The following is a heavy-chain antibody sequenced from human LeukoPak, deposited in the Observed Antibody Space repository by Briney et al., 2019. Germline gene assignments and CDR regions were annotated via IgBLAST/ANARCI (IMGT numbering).Heavy chain of an antibody. Sequence: VASVKFSCKASGYTFTSYAVSWVRQAPGQGLEWMGWISASIGNTNFAQKLQGRVTLPTDTSTSTAYMPLRSLTSDDTAVYYCARYPLSYSSNWHYYFDYWGQGTLLTVSS. V-gene: IGHV1-18*01. CDR1: GYTFTSYA. CDR2: ISASIGNT. D-gene: IGHD6-13*01. J-gene: IGHJ4*02. CDR3: ARYPLSYSSNWHYYFDY.